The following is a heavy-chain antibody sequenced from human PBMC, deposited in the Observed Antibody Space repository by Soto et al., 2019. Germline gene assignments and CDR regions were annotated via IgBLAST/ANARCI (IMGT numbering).Heavy chain of an antibody. CDR1: GFTFSSYW. J-gene: IGHJ6*03. Sequence: PGGSLRLSSAAAGFTFSSYWMSWVRQAPGKGLEWVANIKQDGSEKYYVDSVKGRFTISRDNAKNSLYLQMNSLRAEDTAVYYCARTAAAGTYYYYYYMDVWGKGTTVTVSS. V-gene: IGHV3-7*01. CDR2: IKQDGSEK. D-gene: IGHD6-13*01. CDR3: ARTAAAGTYYYYYYMDV.